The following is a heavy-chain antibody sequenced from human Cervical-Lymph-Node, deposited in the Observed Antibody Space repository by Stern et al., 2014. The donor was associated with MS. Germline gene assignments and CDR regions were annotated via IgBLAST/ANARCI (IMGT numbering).Heavy chain of an antibody. V-gene: IGHV3-30*03. D-gene: IGHD6-19*01. CDR1: GFTFSSYG. Sequence: VQLVESGGGVVQPGRPLRLSCAASGFTFSSYGMHWVRQAPGKGLEWVAVISYDGSNKYYADSVKGRFTISRDNSKNTQYLQMNSLRAEDTAVYYCARVAVPGELHGMDVWGQGTTVTVSS. CDR3: ARVAVPGELHGMDV. CDR2: ISYDGSNK. J-gene: IGHJ6*02.